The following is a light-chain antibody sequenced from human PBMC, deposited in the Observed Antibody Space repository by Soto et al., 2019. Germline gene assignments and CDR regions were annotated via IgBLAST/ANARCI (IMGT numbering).Light chain of an antibody. CDR1: SSDVGGQNY. J-gene: IGLJ1*01. V-gene: IGLV2-8*01. Sequence: QSVLTQPPSASGSPGQSVAISCTGTSSDVGGQNYVSWYQQPPGKATTLKNHTVTERPSGVLVGFCGAKSGNTASLTISGRRAEAEREYYCSSYTSINTRPGVFGTANK. CDR3: SSYTSINTRPGV. CDR2: TVT.